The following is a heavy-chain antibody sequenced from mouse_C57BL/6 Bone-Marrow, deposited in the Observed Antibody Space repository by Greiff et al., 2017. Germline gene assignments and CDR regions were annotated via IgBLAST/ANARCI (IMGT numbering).Heavy chain of an antibody. CDR1: GYTFTSYW. Sequence: QVQLQQPGAELVKPGDSVKMSCKASGYTFTSYWITWVKQRPGQGLEWIGDIYPGSGSTNYNEKFKSKATLTVDTSSSTAYMQLSSLTSEYSAVYFCARPYYSNYWYFDVWGTGTTVTVSS. D-gene: IGHD2-5*01. V-gene: IGHV1-55*01. CDR2: IYPGSGST. CDR3: ARPYYSNYWYFDV. J-gene: IGHJ1*03.